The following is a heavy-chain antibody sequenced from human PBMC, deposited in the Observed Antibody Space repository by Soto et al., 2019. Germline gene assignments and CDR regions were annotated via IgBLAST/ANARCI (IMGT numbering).Heavy chain of an antibody. Sequence: GASVKVSCKASGGTFSNYAISWVRQAPGQGLEWMGGIIPIFNTANYAQKFQGRVTITADKSTSTAYMELSTLRSEDTAVYYCARLHSHGTYGMDVWGQGTTVTVSS. CDR2: IIPIFNTA. D-gene: IGHD5-18*01. J-gene: IGHJ6*02. V-gene: IGHV1-69*06. CDR3: ARLHSHGTYGMDV. CDR1: GGTFSNYA.